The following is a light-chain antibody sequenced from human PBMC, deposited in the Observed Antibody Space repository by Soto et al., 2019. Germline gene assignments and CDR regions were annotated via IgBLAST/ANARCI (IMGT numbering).Light chain of an antibody. CDR1: QSISSW. Sequence: DIQMTQSPSTLSASVGDRFTVTCRASQSISSWLAWYQQKPGKAPKLLICGASSLQSGVPSWFSGSGSGTDFTLTIISLQPEDFATYYCQQTYSTPRTFGQGTKVDIK. J-gene: IGKJ1*01. CDR2: GAS. CDR3: QQTYSTPRT. V-gene: IGKV1-39*01.